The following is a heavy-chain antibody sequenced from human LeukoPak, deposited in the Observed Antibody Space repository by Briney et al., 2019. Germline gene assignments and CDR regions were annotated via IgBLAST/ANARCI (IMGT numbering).Heavy chain of an antibody. J-gene: IGHJ4*02. CDR1: GGAIHIYH. CDR3: AMRDFTSGDVF. Sequence: PSETLSLTCTVSGGAIHIYHWSSLRQPPGKGLEWIGSIYYSGSTNYNPSLRSRVTISVDTSKNQFSLKLSSVTAAGTAVYYCAMRDFTSGDVFWGQATLVTVSS. D-gene: IGHD3/OR15-3a*01. V-gene: IGHV4-59*08. CDR2: IYYSGST.